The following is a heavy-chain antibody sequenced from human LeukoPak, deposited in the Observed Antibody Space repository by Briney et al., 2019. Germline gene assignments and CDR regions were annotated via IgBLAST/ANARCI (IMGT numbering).Heavy chain of an antibody. CDR2: INSDGSSI. D-gene: IGHD3-10*01. CDR1: GFTFSNYW. J-gene: IGHJ6*02. V-gene: IGHV3-74*01. CDR3: ARDYGRSRDYGMDV. Sequence: GGSLRLSCAASGFTFSNYWMHWVRQAPGKGLVWVSRINSDGSSITYADSVKGRFTISRDSAKDTLYLQMNSLRAEDTAVYYCARDYGRSRDYGMDVWGQGTTVTVSS.